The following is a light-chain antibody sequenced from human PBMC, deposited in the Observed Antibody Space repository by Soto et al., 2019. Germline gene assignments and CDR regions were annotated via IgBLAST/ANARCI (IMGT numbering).Light chain of an antibody. CDR2: AAS. Sequence: AIQMTPSPSSLSASVGDRVTITCRASQGIRNDLGWYQQKPGKAPKLLIYAASSLQSGVPSRFSGSGSGTDFTLTISSLQPEDVATYYCQKYNRAPLTVGGGTKV. J-gene: IGKJ4*01. CDR1: QGIRND. V-gene: IGKV1-6*01. CDR3: QKYNRAPLT.